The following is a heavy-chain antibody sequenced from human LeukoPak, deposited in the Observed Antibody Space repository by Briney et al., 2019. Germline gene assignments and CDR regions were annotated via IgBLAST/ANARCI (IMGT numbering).Heavy chain of an antibody. CDR2: ISTSGGT. J-gene: IGHJ4*02. CDR3: ARNEFRSYGLVHY. V-gene: IGHV4-4*07. D-gene: IGHD3-10*01. Sequence: SETLSLTCIVSGDSIGSDYWSWIRQSAGKGLEWIGRISTSGGTDYNPSLGSRVTMSLDTSKNQFSLKLTSVTAADTAVYYCARNEFRSYGLVHYWGQGTLVTVSS. CDR1: GDSIGSDY.